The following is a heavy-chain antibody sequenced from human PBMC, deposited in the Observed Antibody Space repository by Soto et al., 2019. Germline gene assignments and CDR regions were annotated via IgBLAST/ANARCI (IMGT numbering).Heavy chain of an antibody. CDR2: IWYDGSNK. V-gene: IGHV3-33*01. D-gene: IGHD6-19*01. Sequence: GGSLRLSCAASGFTFSSYGIHWVRQAPGKGLEWVAVIWYDGSNKYYADSVKGRFTISRDNSKNTLYLQMNSRRAEDTAVYYCVRVPPSYSSGWYYFDYWGQGTLVTVSS. CDR3: VRVPPSYSSGWYYFDY. J-gene: IGHJ4*02. CDR1: GFTFSSYG.